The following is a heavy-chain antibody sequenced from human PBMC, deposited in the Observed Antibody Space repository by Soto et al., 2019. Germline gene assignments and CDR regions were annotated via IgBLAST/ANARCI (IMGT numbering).Heavy chain of an antibody. CDR2: MNPNSGNT. V-gene: IGHV1-8*01. D-gene: IGHD1-20*01. J-gene: IGHJ5*02. Sequence: QVQLVQSGAEVKKPGASVKVSCKASGYSFSDYDINWVRQATGQGPEWMGWMNPNSGNTGYAQKCQGRVTMTRNTSRNTAYMELSSLGSEDTAVYYGASDNRYNWNDEGWFDPWGQGTLVTVSS. CDR3: ASDNRYNWNDEGWFDP. CDR1: GYSFSDYD.